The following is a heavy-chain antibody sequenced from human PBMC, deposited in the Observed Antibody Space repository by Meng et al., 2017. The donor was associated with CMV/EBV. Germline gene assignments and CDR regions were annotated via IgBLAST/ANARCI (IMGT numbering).Heavy chain of an antibody. CDR1: GGSISSSSYY. CDR3: ARRARRKFSSIAARDTDY. D-gene: IGHD6-6*01. V-gene: IGHV4-39*01. Sequence: SETLSLTCTVSGGSISSSSYYWGWIRQPPGQGLEWIGSIYYSGSTYYNPSLKSRVTISVDTSKNQFSLKLSSVTAADTAVYYCARRARRKFSSIAARDTDYWGQGTLVTVSS. J-gene: IGHJ4*02. CDR2: IYYSGST.